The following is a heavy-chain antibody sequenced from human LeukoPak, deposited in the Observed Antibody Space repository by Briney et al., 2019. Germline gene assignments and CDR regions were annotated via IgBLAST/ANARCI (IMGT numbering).Heavy chain of an antibody. CDR1: GFTFSDSY. CDR2: ISSSSRTI. CDR3: ARDGTSITGVWD. D-gene: IGHD1-20*01. J-gene: IGHJ4*02. Sequence: GSLRLSCAASGFTFSDSYMTWIRQAPGKGLEWVSYISSSSRTIYYADSVKGRFTISRDNAKNSLFLQMNSLRAEDTAVYYCARDGTSITGVWDWGQGTLVSVSS. V-gene: IGHV3-11*01.